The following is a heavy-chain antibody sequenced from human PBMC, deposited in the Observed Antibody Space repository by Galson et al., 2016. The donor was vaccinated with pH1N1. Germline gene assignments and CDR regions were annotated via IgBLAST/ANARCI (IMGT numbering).Heavy chain of an antibody. V-gene: IGHV4-61*03. CDR2: IYYSGST. Sequence: ETLSLTCTVSGDSVSSASYYWSWIRQPLGKGLEWIAYIYYSGSTNYNPSLKGRVTISVDTSKNHFSLKLSSVTAADTAVYYCATIVGATRGIDYWGQGTLVTVSS. CDR3: ATIVGATRGIDY. CDR1: GDSVSSASYY. J-gene: IGHJ4*02. D-gene: IGHD1-26*01.